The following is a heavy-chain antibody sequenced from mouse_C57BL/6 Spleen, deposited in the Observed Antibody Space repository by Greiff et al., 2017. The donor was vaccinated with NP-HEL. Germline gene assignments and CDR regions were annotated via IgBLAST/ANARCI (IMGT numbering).Heavy chain of an antibody. CDR2: IYPGDGDT. Sequence: QVQLQQSGAELVKPGASVKISCKASGYAFSSYWMNWVKQRPGKGLEWIGQIYPGDGDTNYNGKFKGKATLTADKSSSTAYMQLSSLTSEDSAVYFCARMGLYDGYHPWFAYWGQGTLVTVSA. CDR1: GYAFSSYW. V-gene: IGHV1-80*01. J-gene: IGHJ3*01. D-gene: IGHD2-3*01. CDR3: ARMGLYDGYHPWFAY.